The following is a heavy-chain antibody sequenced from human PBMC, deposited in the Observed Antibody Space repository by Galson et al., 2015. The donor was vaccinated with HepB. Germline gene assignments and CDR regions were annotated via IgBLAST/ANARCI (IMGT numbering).Heavy chain of an antibody. CDR1: GLTFSSYG. CDR3: GTKQLGYCSGGSCLGPNYFDY. V-gene: IGHV3-30*02. Sequence: SLRLSCAASGLTFSSYGMHWVRQAPGKGLEWIAFIRYDGGNKYYADSVKGRFIISRDNSKNTLYLQINSPRPEDTAVYYCGTKQLGYCSGGSCLGPNYFDYWGQGTLVTVSS. CDR2: IRYDGGNK. J-gene: IGHJ4*02. D-gene: IGHD2-15*01.